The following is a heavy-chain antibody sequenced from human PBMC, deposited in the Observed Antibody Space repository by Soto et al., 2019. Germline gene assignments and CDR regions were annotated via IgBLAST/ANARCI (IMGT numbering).Heavy chain of an antibody. CDR1: GYTFSTYY. CDR3: ARAGYCSGGTCFHGNCDY. J-gene: IGHJ4*02. Sequence: QVQLVQSGAEVKRPGASVKVSCKASGYTFSTYYKHWVRQATGQGLEWLGIINPNGGSTTYAQKFQGRVTMTRVTSTSTVYLELSSLRSEDTAVYYCARAGYCSGGTCFHGNCDYWGQGTLVTVSA. CDR2: INPNGGST. D-gene: IGHD2-15*01. V-gene: IGHV1-46*01.